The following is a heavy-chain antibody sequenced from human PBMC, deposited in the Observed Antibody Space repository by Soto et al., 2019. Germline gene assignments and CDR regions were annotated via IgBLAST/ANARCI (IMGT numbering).Heavy chain of an antibody. V-gene: IGHV3-21*01. D-gene: IGHD5-18*01. Sequence: PGGSLRLSCAASGFTFSSYSMNWVRQAPGKGLEWVSSISSSSSYIYYADSVKGRFTISRDNAKNSLYLQMNSLRAEDTAVYYCVRVVDTAMATTDYWGQGTLVTVSS. CDR3: VRVVDTAMATTDY. CDR1: GFTFSSYS. J-gene: IGHJ4*02. CDR2: ISSSSSYI.